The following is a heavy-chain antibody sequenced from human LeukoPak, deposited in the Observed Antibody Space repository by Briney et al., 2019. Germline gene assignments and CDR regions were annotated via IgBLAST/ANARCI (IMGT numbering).Heavy chain of an antibody. D-gene: IGHD6-6*01. V-gene: IGHV4-39*07. Sequence: ASETLSLNCTVSGGSISSSSYYWGWIRQPPGKGLEWIGSIYYSGSTYYNPSLKSRVTISVDTSKNQFSLKLSSVTAADTAVYYCARDQDRFSSAFDIWGQGTMVTVSS. CDR3: ARDQDRFSSAFDI. CDR1: GGSISSSSYY. CDR2: IYYSGST. J-gene: IGHJ3*02.